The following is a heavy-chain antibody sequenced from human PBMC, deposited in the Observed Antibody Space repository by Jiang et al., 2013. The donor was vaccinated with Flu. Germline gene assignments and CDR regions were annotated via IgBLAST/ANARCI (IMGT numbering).Heavy chain of an antibody. CDR2: LLQWEH. Sequence: SISSYYWSWIRQPPREGTGVDWVYLLQWEHQLQPSLKSRVTISVDTSKNQFSLKLSSVTAADTAVYYCARGWNYAYYMDVWGKGTTVTVSS. CDR3: ARGWNYAYYMDV. CDR1: SISSYY. V-gene: IGHV4-59*01. J-gene: IGHJ6*03. D-gene: IGHD1-1*01.